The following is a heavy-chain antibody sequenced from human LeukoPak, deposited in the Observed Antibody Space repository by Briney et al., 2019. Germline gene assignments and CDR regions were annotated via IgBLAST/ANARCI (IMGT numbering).Heavy chain of an antibody. CDR1: GLTFSTYA. D-gene: IGHD5-12*01. CDR2: ILYDGSNE. Sequence: GRSLRLSCATSGLTFSTYAMHWVRQAPGKGLEWVAVILYDGSNEHYTDSVRGRFTISRDNPKNTLWLQMNSLTADDTAVYYCARGEFSGLDYWGQGTLVTVSS. CDR3: ARGEFSGLDY. J-gene: IGHJ4*02. V-gene: IGHV3-30-3*01.